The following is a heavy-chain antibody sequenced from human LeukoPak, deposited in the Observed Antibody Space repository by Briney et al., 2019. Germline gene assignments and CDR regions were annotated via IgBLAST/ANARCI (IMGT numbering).Heavy chain of an antibody. Sequence: SETLSLTCAVYGGSFSGYYWSWIRQPPGKGLEWIGEINHSGSTNYNPSLKSRVTISVDTSKNQFSLKLSSVTAADTAVYYCARERLYRSFDIWGQGTMVTVSS. CDR2: INHSGST. CDR3: ARERLYRSFDI. D-gene: IGHD3-16*02. V-gene: IGHV4-34*01. J-gene: IGHJ3*02. CDR1: GGSFSGYY.